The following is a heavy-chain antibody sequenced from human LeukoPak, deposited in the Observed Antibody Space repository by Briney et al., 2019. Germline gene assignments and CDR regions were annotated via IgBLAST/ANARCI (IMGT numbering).Heavy chain of an antibody. D-gene: IGHD4-17*01. Sequence: SETLSLTCAVYGGSFSGYYWSWIRQPPGKGLEWIGEINHSGSTNYNPSLKSRVTISVDASKNRISLKLSSMSAADTAVYYCEKTTVTTFDSWGQGTLVTVSS. J-gene: IGHJ4*02. CDR1: GGSFSGYY. CDR3: EKTTVTTFDS. V-gene: IGHV4-34*01. CDR2: INHSGST.